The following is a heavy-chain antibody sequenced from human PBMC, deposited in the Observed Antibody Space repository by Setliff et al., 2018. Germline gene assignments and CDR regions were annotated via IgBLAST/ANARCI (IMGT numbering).Heavy chain of an antibody. Sequence: PSETMSLTCTVSGGSLDSSFWNWIRQSPEKGLEWIGYQSTRGDTNSNPSLRSRLTMSVDTSKSQFSLNLTSVTAADTAIYFCARAVDSSGYFPFWYFDLWGRGTLVTVSS. CDR1: GGSLDSSF. CDR3: ARAVDSSGYFPFWYFDL. CDR2: QSTRGDT. J-gene: IGHJ2*01. V-gene: IGHV4-59*01. D-gene: IGHD3-22*01.